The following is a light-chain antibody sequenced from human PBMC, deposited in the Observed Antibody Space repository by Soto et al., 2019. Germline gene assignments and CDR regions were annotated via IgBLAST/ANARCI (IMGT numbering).Light chain of an antibody. CDR3: QQGHNWPLT. CDR1: QGLSGS. J-gene: IGKJ5*01. Sequence: DIQMTQSPSSGSASAGDRVTIICRATQGLSGSLAWYQQKPGKAPKLLISVTSRLQSGVPSRFSGSASGTDFTLTIDSLQPEDLATYYCQQGHNWPLTFGQGTRLEIK. CDR2: VTS. V-gene: IGKV1-12*01.